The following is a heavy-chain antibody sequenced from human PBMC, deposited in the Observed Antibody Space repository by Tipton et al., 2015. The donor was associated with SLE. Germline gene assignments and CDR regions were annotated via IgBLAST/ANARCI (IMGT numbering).Heavy chain of an antibody. CDR2: IHHSGST. V-gene: IGHV4-34*01. CDR3: ARARRGRSSRQEGDWFDP. CDR1: VGSFSDYY. Sequence: TLSLTCAVYVGSFSDYYWNWIRQPPGKGLEWIGEIHHSGSTNYNPSLKSRVTISVDTSKNQFSLKLSSVTAADTAVYYCARARRGRSSRQEGDWFDPWGQGTLVTVSS. J-gene: IGHJ5*02. D-gene: IGHD6-13*01.